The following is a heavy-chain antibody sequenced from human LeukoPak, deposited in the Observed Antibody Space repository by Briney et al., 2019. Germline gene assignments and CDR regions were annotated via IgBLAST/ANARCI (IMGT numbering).Heavy chain of an antibody. D-gene: IGHD3-10*01. CDR1: GGPISSYY. Sequence: PSETLSLTCTVSGGPISSYYWSWIRQPAGKGLEWIGRIYTSGSTNYNPSLKSRVTMSVDTSKNQFSLKLSSVTAADTAVYYCARESVAGSYYGRAFSWFDPWGQGTLVTVSS. CDR3: ARESVAGSYYGRAFSWFDP. J-gene: IGHJ5*02. V-gene: IGHV4-4*07. CDR2: IYTSGST.